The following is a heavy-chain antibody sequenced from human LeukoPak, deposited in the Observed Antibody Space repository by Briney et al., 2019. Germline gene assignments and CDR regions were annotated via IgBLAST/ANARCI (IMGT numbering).Heavy chain of an antibody. CDR2: INPNSGGT. D-gene: IGHD2-21*01. J-gene: IGHJ3*02. CDR1: GYTFTGYY. CDR3: ARDRIVVVIATSDAFDI. Sequence: ASVKVSCKASGYTFTGYYMHWVRQAPGQGLEWMGWINPNSGGTNYAQKFQGRVTMTRDTSISTAYMELSRLRPDDTAVYYCARDRIVVVIATSDAFDIWGQGAMVTVSS. V-gene: IGHV1-2*02.